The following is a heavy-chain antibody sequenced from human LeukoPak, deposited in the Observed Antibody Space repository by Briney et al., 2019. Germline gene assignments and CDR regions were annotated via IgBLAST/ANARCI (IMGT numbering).Heavy chain of an antibody. CDR1: GFTFSSYS. CDR3: ARDSGGYGLDYFDY. J-gene: IGHJ4*02. Sequence: PGGSLRLSCAASGFTFSSYSMNWVRQAPGKGLEWVSYISSSSSTIYYADSVKGRFTISRDSAKNSLYLQMNSLRAEDTAVYYCARDSGGYGLDYFDYWGQGTLVTVSS. CDR2: ISSSSSTI. D-gene: IGHD5-18*01. V-gene: IGHV3-48*01.